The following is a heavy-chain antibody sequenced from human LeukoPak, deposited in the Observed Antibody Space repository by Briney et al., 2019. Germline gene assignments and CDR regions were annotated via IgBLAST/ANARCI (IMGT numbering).Heavy chain of an antibody. CDR2: ISYDGSNK. J-gene: IGHJ4*02. Sequence: QPGRSLRLSCAASGFTFSSYAMHWVRQAPGKGLEWVAVISYDGSNKYYADSVKGRFTISRDNSKNTLYLQMNSLRAEDTALYHCARNYYDSSGSLDWGQGTLVTVSS. D-gene: IGHD3-22*01. V-gene: IGHV3-30-3*01. CDR3: ARNYYDSSGSLD. CDR1: GFTFSSYA.